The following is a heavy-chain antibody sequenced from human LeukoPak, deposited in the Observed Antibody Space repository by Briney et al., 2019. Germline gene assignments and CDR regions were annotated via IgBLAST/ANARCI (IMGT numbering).Heavy chain of an antibody. V-gene: IGHV3-21*01. CDR1: GFTFSSYS. CDR3: ARDSSGWPPADY. D-gene: IGHD6-19*01. CDR2: ISSSSSYI. J-gene: IGHJ4*02. Sequence: GGSLRLSCAASGFTFSSYSMNWVRQAPGKGLEWVSSISSSSSYIYYADSVKGRFTISRDNAKNSLYLQMNSLRAEDTAVYYCARDSSGWPPADYWGQGTLVTVSS.